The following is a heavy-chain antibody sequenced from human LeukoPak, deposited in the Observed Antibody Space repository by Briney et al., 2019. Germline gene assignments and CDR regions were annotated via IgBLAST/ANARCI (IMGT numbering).Heavy chain of an antibody. CDR2: INGSGGST. V-gene: IGHV3-23*01. J-gene: IGHJ4*02. Sequence: GGSLRISCTASGFTFSNSAMSWVRQAPGKGLEWVSDINGSGGSTYYADSVKGRFTISRDNFKNTLFPQMNSLRAEDTAVYYCARDPNYYDSSGYGDDYWGQGTLVTVSS. D-gene: IGHD3-22*01. CDR1: GFTFSNSA. CDR3: ARDPNYYDSSGYGDDY.